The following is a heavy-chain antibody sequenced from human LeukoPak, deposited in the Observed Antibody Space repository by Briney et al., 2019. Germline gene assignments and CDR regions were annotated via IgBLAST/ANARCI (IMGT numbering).Heavy chain of an antibody. Sequence: SETLSLTCAVSGGSIGSRNWWSWVRQPPGKGLQWIGEIYQSGSSIYNPSLRSRVTISVDTSKNQFSLNLTSVTAADTAVYYCARVNCSGGSCLLDYWGQGTLVTVSS. CDR2: IYQSGSS. V-gene: IGHV4-4*02. D-gene: IGHD2-15*01. CDR1: GGSIGSRNW. J-gene: IGHJ4*02. CDR3: ARVNCSGGSCLLDY.